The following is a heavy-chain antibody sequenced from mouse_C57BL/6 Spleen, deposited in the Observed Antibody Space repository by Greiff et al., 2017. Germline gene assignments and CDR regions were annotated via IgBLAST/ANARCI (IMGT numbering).Heavy chain of an antibody. V-gene: IGHV5-4*01. Sequence: EVMLVESGGGLVKPGGSLKLSCAASGFTFSSYAMSWVRQTPEKRLEWVATISDGGSYTYYPYNVKGRFTISRDNAKNNLYLQMSHRKSEDTAMYYCARDWGTTVGTGRYFDVWGTGTTVTVSS. CDR3: ARDWGTTVGTGRYFDV. CDR2: ISDGGSYT. D-gene: IGHD1-1*01. CDR1: GFTFSSYA. J-gene: IGHJ1*03.